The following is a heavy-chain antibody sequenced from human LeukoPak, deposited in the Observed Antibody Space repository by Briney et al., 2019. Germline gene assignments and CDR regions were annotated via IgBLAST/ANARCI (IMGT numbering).Heavy chain of an antibody. J-gene: IGHJ4*02. D-gene: IGHD3-3*02. CDR2: FNPSGAST. CDR3: AREEILARIRSFDY. Sequence: ASVKVSCKASGFTFNAYYIHWVRQAPGRGLEWMGIFNPSGASTTYAQKFQGRVAMTRDTSTSTVYMELSSLRSEDTAVYYCAREEILARIRSFDYWGQGTLVTVSS. CDR1: GFTFNAYY. V-gene: IGHV1-46*02.